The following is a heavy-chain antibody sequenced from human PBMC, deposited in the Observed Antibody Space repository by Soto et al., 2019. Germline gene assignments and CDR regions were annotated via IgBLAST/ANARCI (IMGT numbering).Heavy chain of an antibody. Sequence: SETLSLTCTVSGGSIGTYYWNWVRQPPGKGLEWIGYIYYSGNTHYNPSLKSRVTISVDTSKDQFSLKLNSVTAADTAVYYCAREVLGYCSGGSCYRAFDVWGQGTMVTVSS. CDR2: IYYSGNT. D-gene: IGHD2-15*01. J-gene: IGHJ3*01. CDR1: GGSIGTYY. CDR3: AREVLGYCSGGSCYRAFDV. V-gene: IGHV4-59*01.